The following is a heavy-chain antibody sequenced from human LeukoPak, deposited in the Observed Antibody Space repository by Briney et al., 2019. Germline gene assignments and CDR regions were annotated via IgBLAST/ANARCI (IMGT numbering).Heavy chain of an antibody. D-gene: IGHD4-23*01. J-gene: IGHJ3*02. CDR1: GGTFSSYA. CDR2: IIPIFGTA. Sequence: GASVKVSCKASGGTFSSYAISWVRQAPGQGLEWMGGIIPIFGTADYAQKFQGRVTITADESTSTAYMELSSLRSEDTAVYYCARGATVVSQRGAFDIWGLGTMVTVSS. CDR3: ARGATVVSQRGAFDI. V-gene: IGHV1-69*13.